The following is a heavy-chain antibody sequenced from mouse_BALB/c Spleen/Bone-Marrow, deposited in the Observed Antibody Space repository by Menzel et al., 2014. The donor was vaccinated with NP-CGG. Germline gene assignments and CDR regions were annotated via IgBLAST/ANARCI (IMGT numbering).Heavy chain of an antibody. CDR3: ARLGYYGWFAY. Sequence: EVQGVESGGGLVQPGGSLKLSRAASGFDFSSYWMSWVRQAPGKGLEWIGEINPDSNTINYTPSLKDKFIISRDNAKNTLYLQMSKVRSEDTALYYCARLGYYGWFAYWGQGTLVTVSA. J-gene: IGHJ3*01. V-gene: IGHV4-1*02. CDR2: INPDSNTI. D-gene: IGHD2-3*01. CDR1: GFDFSSYW.